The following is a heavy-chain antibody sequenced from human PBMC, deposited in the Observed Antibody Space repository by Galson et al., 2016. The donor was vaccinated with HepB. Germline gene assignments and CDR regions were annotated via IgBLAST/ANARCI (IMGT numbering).Heavy chain of an antibody. CDR2: IYPEDSDT. J-gene: IGHJ6*02. CDR1: GSRFSSYW. CDR3: ARGKGDLLATDSPYTMDG. D-gene: IGHD3-16*01. V-gene: IGHV5-51*01. Sequence: QSGAEVKRPGESLKISCKGSGSRFSSYWIGWMRQMPGKGLEWMGIIYPEDSDTRYSPSFQGQVSISADKSIGAAYVQWSSLQASDTATYYCARGKGDLLATDSPYTMDGWGQGTTVSVSS.